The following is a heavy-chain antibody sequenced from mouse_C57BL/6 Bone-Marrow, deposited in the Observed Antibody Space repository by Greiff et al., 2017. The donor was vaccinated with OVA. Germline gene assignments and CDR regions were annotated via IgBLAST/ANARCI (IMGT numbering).Heavy chain of an antibody. J-gene: IGHJ3*01. CDR2: IDPENGDT. Sequence: VQLKESGAELVRPGASDKLSCTASGFNIKDDYMHWVKQRPEQGLEWIGWIDPENGDTEYASKFQGKATITADTSSNTAYLQLSSLTSEDTAVYYCTTWGAFAYWGQGTLVTVSA. V-gene: IGHV14-4*01. CDR1: GFNIKDDY. D-gene: IGHD3-1*01. CDR3: TTWGAFAY.